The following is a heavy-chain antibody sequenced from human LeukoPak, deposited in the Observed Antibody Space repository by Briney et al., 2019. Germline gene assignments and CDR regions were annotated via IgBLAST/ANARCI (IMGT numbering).Heavy chain of an antibody. Sequence: SETLSLTCTVSGGSISSGGYYWSWIRQHPGKGLEWIGYIYYSGSTYYNPSLKSRVTISVDTSKNQFSLKLSSVTAADTAVYNCARAAGLTGYYSFDYWGQGTLVTVSS. CDR3: ARAAGLTGYYSFDY. J-gene: IGHJ4*02. V-gene: IGHV4-31*03. CDR2: IYYSGST. D-gene: IGHD3-9*01. CDR1: GGSISSGGYY.